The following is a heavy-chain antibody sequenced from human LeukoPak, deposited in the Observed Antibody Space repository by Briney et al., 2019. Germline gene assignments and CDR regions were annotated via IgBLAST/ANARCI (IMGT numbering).Heavy chain of an antibody. D-gene: IGHD6-13*01. CDR1: GFTFSSYE. CDR2: ISSSGSTI. Sequence: GGSLRLSCAASGFTFSSYEMNWVRQAPGKGLERVSYISSSGSTIYYADSVKGRFTISRDKAKNSLYLQMNSLRAEDTAVYYCARGGGSWYGIDYWGQGTLVTVSS. J-gene: IGHJ4*02. V-gene: IGHV3-48*03. CDR3: ARGGGSWYGIDY.